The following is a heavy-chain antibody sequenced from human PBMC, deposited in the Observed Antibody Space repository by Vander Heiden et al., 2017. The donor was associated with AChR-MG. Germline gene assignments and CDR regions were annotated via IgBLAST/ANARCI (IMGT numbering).Heavy chain of an antibody. J-gene: IGHJ4*02. CDR3: ATQGGYCSSTSCYGWD. CDR1: GGTFSSYA. Sequence: QVQLVQSGAEVKKPGSSVKVSCKAPGGTFSSYAISWVRQAPGQGLEWMGGIIPIFGTANYAQKFQGRVTITADKSTSTAYMELSSLRSEDTAVYYCATQGGYCSSTSCYGWDWGQGTLVTVSS. D-gene: IGHD2-2*01. V-gene: IGHV1-69*06. CDR2: IIPIFGTA.